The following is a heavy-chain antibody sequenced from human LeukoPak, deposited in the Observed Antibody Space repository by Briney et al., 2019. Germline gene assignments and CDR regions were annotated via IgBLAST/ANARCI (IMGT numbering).Heavy chain of an antibody. V-gene: IGHV1-69*02. D-gene: IGHD7-27*01. J-gene: IGHJ5*02. CDR2: IIPILGIA. CDR1: GGTFSSYT. CDR3: ARANWGSENWFDP. Sequence: SVKVSCKASGGTFSSYTISWVRQAPGQGLEWMGRIIPILGIANYAQKFQGRVTITADKSTSTAYMELSSLRSEDTVVYYCARANWGSENWFDPWGQGTLVTVSS.